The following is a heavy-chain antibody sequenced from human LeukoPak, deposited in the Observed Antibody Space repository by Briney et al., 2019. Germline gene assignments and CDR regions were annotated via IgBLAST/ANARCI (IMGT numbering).Heavy chain of an antibody. V-gene: IGHV3-23*01. D-gene: IGHD2-15*01. CDR1: GFPFRSYV. J-gene: IGHJ6*03. CDR3: AKLGCNGGSCYPGGLYYYYRDV. Sequence: GGSLRLSCAASGFPFRSYVMSGVPRAPGKGLEWVSTISGSGDSTYYADSVKGRVTISRDNSKDTLYLQMNSLRAEDTAVYYCAKLGCNGGSCYPGGLYYYYRDVWGKGTTVTVSS. CDR2: ISGSGDST.